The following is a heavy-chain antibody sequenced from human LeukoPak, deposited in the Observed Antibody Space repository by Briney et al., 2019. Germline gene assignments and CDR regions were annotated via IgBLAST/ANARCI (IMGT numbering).Heavy chain of an antibody. CDR1: GGSFSAYY. J-gene: IGHJ4*02. Sequence: LSETLSLTCAVYGGSFSAYYWSWIRQAPGKGLEWIGEINHSESTNYNPSLKSRVTISLDTSKKQFSLKLRSVTAADTAVYYCARRPLRFGEDYFDDWGQGTLVTVSS. CDR3: ARRPLRFGEDYFDD. V-gene: IGHV4-34*01. D-gene: IGHD3-10*01. CDR2: INHSEST.